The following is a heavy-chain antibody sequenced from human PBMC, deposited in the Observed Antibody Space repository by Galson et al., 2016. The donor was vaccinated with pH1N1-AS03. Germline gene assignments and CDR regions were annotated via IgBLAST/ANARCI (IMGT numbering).Heavy chain of an antibody. CDR1: GFTLRTYD. V-gene: IGHV3-33*01. CDR2: NRYYGSSE. Sequence: SLRLSCAASGFTLRTYDMHWVRQAPGKGLEWVGINRYYGSSEYYGDSMKGRVSISRDNSQNTIRLQMNSLRVEDTAVYYCVRGSGYYFDSWGQGTLVIVSS. CDR3: VRGSGYYFDS. D-gene: IGHD3-3*01. J-gene: IGHJ4*02.